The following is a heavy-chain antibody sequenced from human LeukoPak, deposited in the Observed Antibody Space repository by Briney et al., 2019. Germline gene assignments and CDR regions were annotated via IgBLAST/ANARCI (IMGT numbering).Heavy chain of an antibody. CDR1: GFTFSGHW. J-gene: IGHJ4*02. D-gene: IGHD6-13*01. V-gene: IGHV3-74*01. Sequence: GGSLRLSCAASGFTFSGHWMHWARQAPGKGLEWVSRIIGDGTSTDYADSVKGRFTISRDNAKNTVYLQMNSLGADDTAVYYCARDLHIAAADYWGQGTLVTVSS. CDR2: IIGDGTST. CDR3: ARDLHIAAADY.